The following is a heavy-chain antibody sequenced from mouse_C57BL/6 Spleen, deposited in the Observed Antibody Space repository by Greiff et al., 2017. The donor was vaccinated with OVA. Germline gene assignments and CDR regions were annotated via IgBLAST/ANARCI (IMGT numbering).Heavy chain of an antibody. CDR1: GFTFTDYY. D-gene: IGHD2-1*01. CDR3: ARWGNYVSYFDY. Sequence: DVKLVESGGGLVQPGGSLSLSCAASGFTFTDYYMSWVRQPPGKALEWLGFIRNKANGYTTEYSASVKGRFTISRDNSQSILYLQMNALRAEDSATYYCARWGNYVSYFDYWGQGTTLTVSS. V-gene: IGHV7-3*01. CDR2: IRNKANGYTT. J-gene: IGHJ2*01.